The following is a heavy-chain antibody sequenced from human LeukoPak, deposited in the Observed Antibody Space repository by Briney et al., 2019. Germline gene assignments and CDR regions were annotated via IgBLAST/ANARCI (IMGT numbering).Heavy chain of an antibody. D-gene: IGHD4-11*01. Sequence: GGSLRLSCATSGFTFDDYAMHWVRQAPGKGLEWVSGITWNSGSIGYADSVKGRFTISRDNSKNSMFLQMSSLGAEDTGVYYCGKSTVSWGQGTLVTVSS. CDR2: ITWNSGSI. CDR3: GKSTVS. CDR1: GFTFDDYA. V-gene: IGHV3-9*01. J-gene: IGHJ4*02.